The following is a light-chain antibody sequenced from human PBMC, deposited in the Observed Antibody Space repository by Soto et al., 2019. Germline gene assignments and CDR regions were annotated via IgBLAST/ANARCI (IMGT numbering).Light chain of an antibody. CDR2: GAS. J-gene: IGKJ4*01. V-gene: IGKV3-20*01. Sequence: EIVLTQSPGTLSLSPGERATLSCRASQRVSSSSLAWYQQKPGQAPRLLIYGASSRATGIPDRFSGSGSGTDFSLTISRLEPEDFAVYYCQQYDTSRLTFGGGTKVDIK. CDR1: QRVSSSS. CDR3: QQYDTSRLT.